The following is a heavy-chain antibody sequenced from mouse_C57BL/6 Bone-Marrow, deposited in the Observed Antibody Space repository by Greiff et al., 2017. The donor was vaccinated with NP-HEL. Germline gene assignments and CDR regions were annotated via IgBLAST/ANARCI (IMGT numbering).Heavy chain of an antibody. D-gene: IGHD3-3*01. Sequence: QVHVKQSGAELVRPGSSVKLSCKASGYTFTSYWMDWVKQRPGQGLEWIGNIYPSDSETHYNQKFKDKATLTVDKSSSTAYMQLSSLTSEDSAVYYCARSGDLGGYFDVWGTGTTVTVSS. CDR1: GYTFTSYW. J-gene: IGHJ1*03. CDR3: ARSGDLGGYFDV. V-gene: IGHV1-61*01. CDR2: IYPSDSET.